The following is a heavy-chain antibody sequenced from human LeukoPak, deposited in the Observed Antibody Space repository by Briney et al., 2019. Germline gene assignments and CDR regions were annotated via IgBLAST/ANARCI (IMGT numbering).Heavy chain of an antibody. CDR1: GASISSYY. CDR2: IYTSGST. D-gene: IGHD2-21*02. V-gene: IGHV4-4*07. CDR3: ARGSTVVVTDYYYMDV. Sequence: PSETLSLTRTVSGASISSYYWRWIRQPAGKGLEWIGRIYTSGSTNYNPSFKSRVTMSVDTSKNQFSLKLSSVTAADTAVYYCARGSTVVVTDYYYMDVWGKGTTVTISS. J-gene: IGHJ6*03.